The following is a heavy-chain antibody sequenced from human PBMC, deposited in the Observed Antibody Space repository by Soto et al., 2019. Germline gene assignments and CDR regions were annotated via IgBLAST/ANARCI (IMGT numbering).Heavy chain of an antibody. CDR2: ISDSGGST. D-gene: IGHD3-10*01. Sequence: EVQLLESGGGLGQPGGSLRLSCAASGFTFSSYAMSWVRQAPGKGLEWVSGISDSGGSTYYADSVKGRFTISRDNSKNTLYLQMNSLRAEDTAVYYCAKGTYYYGSAPYYFDYWGQGTLVTVSS. J-gene: IGHJ4*02. CDR1: GFTFSSYA. CDR3: AKGTYYYGSAPYYFDY. V-gene: IGHV3-23*01.